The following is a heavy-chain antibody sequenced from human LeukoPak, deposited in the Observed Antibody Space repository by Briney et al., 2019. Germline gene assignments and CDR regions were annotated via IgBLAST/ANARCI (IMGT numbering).Heavy chain of an antibody. CDR3: AMGRGIEPLYYVDY. V-gene: IGHV3-33*01. D-gene: IGHD6-13*01. CDR1: GFTFRSYG. CDR2: IWYDGSNK. Sequence: GRSLRLSCAASGFTFRSYGMHWVRQAPGKGLEWVAVIWYDGSNKYYVESVKGRFTISRDNSKNTLYPQMDSLRAEDTAVYYCAMGRGIEPLYYVDYWGQGTLVTVSS. J-gene: IGHJ4*02.